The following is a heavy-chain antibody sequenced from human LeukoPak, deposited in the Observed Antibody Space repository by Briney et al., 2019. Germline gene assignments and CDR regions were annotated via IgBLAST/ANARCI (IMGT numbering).Heavy chain of an antibody. Sequence: PGGSLRLSRAASGFTFNSYEMNWVRQAPGKGLEWVSYITNSGSTKYYADSVKGRFTISRDNAKNSLYLQMNSLRAEDTAVYYCVRDDGGNSWDYWGQGALVTVSS. CDR3: VRDDGGNSWDY. CDR2: ITNSGSTK. J-gene: IGHJ4*02. CDR1: GFTFNSYE. D-gene: IGHD4-23*01. V-gene: IGHV3-48*03.